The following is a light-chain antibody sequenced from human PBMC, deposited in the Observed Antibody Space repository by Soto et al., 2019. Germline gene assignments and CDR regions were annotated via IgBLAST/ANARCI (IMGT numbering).Light chain of an antibody. J-gene: IGKJ1*01. V-gene: IGKV3-15*01. CDR1: QSVSSN. Sequence: EIVMTQSPATLSVSPGERATLSCRASQSVSSNLAWYQQKPGQAPRLLIYGASTRATGIPARFSGSGSGTEFTLTSSSRQSEDFAVYYWQQYNNWPRWTFGKGTKVEI. CDR3: QQYNNWPRWT. CDR2: GAS.